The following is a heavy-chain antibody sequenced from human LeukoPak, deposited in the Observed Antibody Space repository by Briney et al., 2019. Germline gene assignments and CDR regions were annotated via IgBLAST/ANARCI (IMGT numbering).Heavy chain of an antibody. J-gene: IGHJ4*02. V-gene: IGHV3-64D*06. Sequence: PGGSLRLSCSASGFTLSSYAMHWVRQAPGKGLEYVSAISSNGGSTYYTDSVKGRFTISRDNSKNTLYLQMSSLRAEDTAVYYCVKALGRIIFHYFDYWGQGTLVTVSS. D-gene: IGHD2-21*01. CDR1: GFTLSSYA. CDR3: VKALGRIIFHYFDY. CDR2: ISSNGGST.